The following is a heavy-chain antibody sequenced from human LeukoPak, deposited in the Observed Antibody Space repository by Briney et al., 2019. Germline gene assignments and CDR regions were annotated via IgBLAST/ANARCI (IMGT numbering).Heavy chain of an antibody. Sequence: GASVKVSCKASGYTFTGYYMHWVRQAPGQGLEWMGWINPNSGGTNYAQKFQGRVTMTRDTSISTAYMELSRLRSDDTAVYYCARGAIRLLWFGESYYFDYWGQGTLVTVSS. J-gene: IGHJ4*02. CDR3: ARGAIRLLWFGESYYFDY. CDR1: GYTFTGYY. D-gene: IGHD3-10*01. CDR2: INPNSGGT. V-gene: IGHV1-2*02.